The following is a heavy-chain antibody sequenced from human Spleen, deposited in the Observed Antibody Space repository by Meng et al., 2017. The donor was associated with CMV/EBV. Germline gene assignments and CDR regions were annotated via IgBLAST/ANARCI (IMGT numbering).Heavy chain of an antibody. V-gene: IGHV4-34*01. Sequence: YGGSFGNYYWPWIRHPPGKGLEWIGEIHHSGSTKYNPSLNSRVTISVDKSKNQFSLKLRSVTAADTAVYYCARGYSSGWFGHYFQHWGQGTLVTVSS. D-gene: IGHD6-19*01. CDR2: IHHSGST. J-gene: IGHJ1*01. CDR1: GGSFGNYY. CDR3: ARGYSSGWFGHYFQH.